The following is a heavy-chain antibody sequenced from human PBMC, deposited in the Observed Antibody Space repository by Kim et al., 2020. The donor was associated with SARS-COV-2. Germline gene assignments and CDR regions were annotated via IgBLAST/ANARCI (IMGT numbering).Heavy chain of an antibody. CDR2: INHSGST. J-gene: IGHJ4*02. CDR1: GGSFSGYY. D-gene: IGHD6-19*01. V-gene: IGHV4-34*01. Sequence: SETLSLTCAVYGGSFSGYYWSWIRQPPGKGLEWIGEINHSGSTNYNPSLKSRVTISVDTSKNQFSLKLSSVTAADTAVYYCARAGSSSGCHAWGQGTLVT. CDR3: ARAGSSSGCHA.